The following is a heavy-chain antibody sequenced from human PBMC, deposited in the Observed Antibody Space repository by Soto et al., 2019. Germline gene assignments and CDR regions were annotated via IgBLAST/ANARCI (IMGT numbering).Heavy chain of an antibody. CDR1: GFTFSSYS. D-gene: IGHD2-15*01. CDR3: ARDVGEKDYYGMAV. CDR2: ISSSSSTI. Sequence: EVQLVESGGGLVQPGGSLRLSCAASGFTFSSYSMNWVRQAPGKGLEWVSYISSSSSTIYYADSVKGRFTISRDNAKNALDLQMNSLRDEDTAVYYCARDVGEKDYYGMAVWGQGTTVTVSS. V-gene: IGHV3-48*02. J-gene: IGHJ6*02.